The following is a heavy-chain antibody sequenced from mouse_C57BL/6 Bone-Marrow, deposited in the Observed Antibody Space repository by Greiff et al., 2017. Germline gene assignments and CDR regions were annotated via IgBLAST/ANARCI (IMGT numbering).Heavy chain of an antibody. CDR3: ARHGTTVVARYWYFDV. V-gene: IGHV1-62-2*01. J-gene: IGHJ1*03. D-gene: IGHD1-1*01. CDR2: FYPGSGSI. Sequence: LQESGAELVKPGASVKLSCKASGYTFTEYTIHWVKQRSGQGLEWIGWFYPGSGSIKYNEKFKDKGTLTADKSSSTVYMVLSRLTSEDSAVYFCARHGTTVVARYWYFDVWGTGTTVTVSS. CDR1: GYTFTEYT.